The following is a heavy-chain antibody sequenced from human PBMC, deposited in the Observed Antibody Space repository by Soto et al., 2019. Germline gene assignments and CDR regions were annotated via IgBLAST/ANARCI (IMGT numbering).Heavy chain of an antibody. J-gene: IGHJ4*02. Sequence: EVQLLESGGGLVQPGGSLRLSCAAAGFTFSSYVMSWVRQAPGKGLEWVSAISGSGGSAYYADSVKGRFTISRDNSENSLDLQMNSLRAEDTAVDYCAKDLRSIAVAGTIYGGQGTLVTVSS. V-gene: IGHV3-23*01. CDR2: ISGSGGSA. CDR3: AKDLRSIAVAGTIY. D-gene: IGHD6-19*01. CDR1: GFTFSSYV.